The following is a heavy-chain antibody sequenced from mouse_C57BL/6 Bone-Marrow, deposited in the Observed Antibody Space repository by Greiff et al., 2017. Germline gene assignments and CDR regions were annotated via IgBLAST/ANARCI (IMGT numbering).Heavy chain of an antibody. V-gene: IGHV1-55*01. Sequence: VQLQQPGAELVKPGASVKMSCKASGYTFTSYWITWVKQRPGQGLEWIGEIYPTSGRTNYNEKFKSKAILTVDTSSNTAYMQLSSLTSADSAVFYCAISGPLGRSFDYWGQGTTLTVSS. J-gene: IGHJ2*01. D-gene: IGHD4-1*01. CDR2: IYPTSGRT. CDR1: GYTFTSYW. CDR3: AISGPLGRSFDY.